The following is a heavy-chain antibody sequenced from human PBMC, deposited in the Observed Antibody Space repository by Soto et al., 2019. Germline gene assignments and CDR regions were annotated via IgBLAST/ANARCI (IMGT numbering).Heavy chain of an antibody. CDR1: GGTFSSYT. D-gene: IGHD1-26*01. CDR3: ARAAYSGSYPDYHFDY. CDR2: IIPILGIA. Sequence: QVQLVQSGAEVKKPGSSVKVSCKASGGTFSSYTISWVRQAPGQGLEWMGRIIPILGIANYAQEFQGRVTITADKSTSTAYMELSSLRSEDTAVYYCARAAYSGSYPDYHFDYWGQGTLVTVSS. J-gene: IGHJ4*02. V-gene: IGHV1-69*02.